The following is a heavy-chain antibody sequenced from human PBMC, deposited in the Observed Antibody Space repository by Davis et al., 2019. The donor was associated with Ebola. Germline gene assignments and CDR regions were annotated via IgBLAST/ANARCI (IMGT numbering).Heavy chain of an antibody. V-gene: IGHV1-69*02. CDR1: GGTFSSYT. CDR2: IIPILGIA. CDR3: AHLGPQRYCSGGGCHGYLDY. Sequence: AASVKVSCKASGGTFSSYTISWVRQAPGQGLEWMGRIIPILGIANYAQKFQGRVTITADKSTSTAYMELNGLRSEGTAVYYCAHLGPQRYCSGGGCHGYLDYWGQGTLVTVSS. D-gene: IGHD2-15*01. J-gene: IGHJ4*02.